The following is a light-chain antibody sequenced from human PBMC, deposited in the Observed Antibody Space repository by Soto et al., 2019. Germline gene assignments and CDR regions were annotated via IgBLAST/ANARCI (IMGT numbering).Light chain of an antibody. V-gene: IGKV1-5*03. J-gene: IGKJ1*01. CDR2: KAS. Sequence: DIQMTQSPSTLSASVGDRVTITCRASQSISSWLAWYQHKPGKGPKLLISKASTLQSGVPSRFSGIGSGTEFTLTISSLQSDDFATYYCQHYDRYPVTFGQGTKVEMK. CDR3: QHYDRYPVT. CDR1: QSISSW.